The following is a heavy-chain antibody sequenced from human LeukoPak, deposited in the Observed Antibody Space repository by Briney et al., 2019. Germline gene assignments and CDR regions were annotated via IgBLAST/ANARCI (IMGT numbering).Heavy chain of an antibody. V-gene: IGHV3-7*01. CDR3: AKDVVVVAATQSDY. D-gene: IGHD2-15*01. J-gene: IGHJ4*02. Sequence: GGSLRLSCAASGFTFSSYWMSWVRQAPGKGLEWVANIKQDGSEKYYVDSVKGRFTISRDNAKNSLYLQMNSLRAEDTAVYYCAKDVVVVAATQSDYWGQGTLVTVSS. CDR1: GFTFSSYW. CDR2: IKQDGSEK.